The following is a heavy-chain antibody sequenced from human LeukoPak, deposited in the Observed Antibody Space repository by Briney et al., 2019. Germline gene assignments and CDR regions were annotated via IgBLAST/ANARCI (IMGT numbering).Heavy chain of an antibody. J-gene: IGHJ3*02. CDR2: IYTSGST. CDR3: ARASLRTYTYGFTHDAFDI. Sequence: SETLSLTCTVSGGSISSGSYYWRWIRQPAGKGLEWIGRIYTSGSTNYNPSLKSRVTISVDTSKNQFSLKLSSVTAADTALYYCARASLRTYTYGFTHDAFDIWGQGTMVTVSS. D-gene: IGHD5-18*01. CDR1: GGSISSGSYY. V-gene: IGHV4-61*02.